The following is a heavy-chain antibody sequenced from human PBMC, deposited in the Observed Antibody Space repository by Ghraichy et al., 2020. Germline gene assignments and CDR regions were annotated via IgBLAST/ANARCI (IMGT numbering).Heavy chain of an antibody. J-gene: IGHJ4*02. V-gene: IGHV1-2*02. CDR2: INPNTGDT. D-gene: IGHD3-16*01. Sequence: ASVKVSCKTSGYTFTGYDLHWVRQAPGQGLEWMGKINPNTGDTNYAQSFQGRVTLTRDTSIATAYMELSSLGSDDTALYYCATNQMGLYTGLDYWGQGTPVIVSS. CDR1: GYTFTGYD. CDR3: ATNQMGLYTGLDY.